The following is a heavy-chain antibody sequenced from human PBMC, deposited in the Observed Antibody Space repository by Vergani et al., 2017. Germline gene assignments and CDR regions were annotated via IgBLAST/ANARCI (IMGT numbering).Heavy chain of an antibody. D-gene: IGHD2-2*01. Sequence: EVQLVESGGGLVQPGGSLKLFCAASGFTFSGSAMHWVRQASGKGLEWVGRIRSKANSYATAYAASVKGRFTISRDDSKNTAYLQMNSLKTEDTAVYYCTRRYCSSTSCYYFDYWGQGTLVTVSS. CDR1: GFTFSGSA. CDR3: TRRYCSSTSCYYFDY. J-gene: IGHJ4*02. V-gene: IGHV3-73*02. CDR2: IRSKANSYAT.